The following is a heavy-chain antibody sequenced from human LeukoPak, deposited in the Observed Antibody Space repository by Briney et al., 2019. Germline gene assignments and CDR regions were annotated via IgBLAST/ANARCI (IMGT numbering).Heavy chain of an antibody. J-gene: IGHJ4*02. V-gene: IGHV1-2*02. D-gene: IGHD1-26*01. CDR1: GYTFTGYY. Sequence: ASVKVSCKASGYTFTGYYMHWVRQAPGQGLEWMGWINPNSGGTNYAQKFQGRVTMTRDTSISTAYMELSRLRSDDTAVYYCAREVTTPAKWELPADYWGQGTRVTVSS. CDR2: INPNSGGT. CDR3: AREVTTPAKWELPADY.